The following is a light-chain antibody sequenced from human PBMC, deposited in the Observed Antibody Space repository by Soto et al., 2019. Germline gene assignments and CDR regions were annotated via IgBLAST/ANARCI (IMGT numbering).Light chain of an antibody. CDR3: QQYDNSPL. J-gene: IGKJ3*01. CDR1: QSVRTSN. CDR2: GAS. Sequence: EIVLTQSPGTLSLSPGERATLSCRASQSVRTSNLAWYQQRPGQPPRLLIYGASGRATGIPDRFSGSGSGTDFTLTISRLAPEDFAVYYCQQYDNSPLFGPGTKVDIK. V-gene: IGKV3-20*01.